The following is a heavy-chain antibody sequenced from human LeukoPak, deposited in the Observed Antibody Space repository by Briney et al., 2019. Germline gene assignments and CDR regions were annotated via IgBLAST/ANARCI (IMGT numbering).Heavy chain of an antibody. CDR2: IIPIFGTA. V-gene: IGHV1-69*13. J-gene: IGHJ4*02. D-gene: IGHD2-15*01. CDR3: ARAYVGYCSGGSCYRYFDY. CDR1: GGTFSSYA. Sequence: SVKVSCKASGGTFSSYAISWVRQAPGQGLEWMGGIIPIFGTANYAQKFQGRVTITADESTSTAYMELSSLRSEDTAVYYCARAYVGYCSGGSCYRYFDYWGQGTLVTVSS.